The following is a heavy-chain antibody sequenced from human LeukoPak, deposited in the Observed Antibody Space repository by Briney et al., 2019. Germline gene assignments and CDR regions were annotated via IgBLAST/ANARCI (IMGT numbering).Heavy chain of an antibody. CDR3: ARVPGYCSSTSCYPYYMDV. CDR2: IYYSGST. Sequence: SETLSLTCTVSGGSITSHYWSWIRQPPGKGLERIGYIYYSGSTNYNPSLKSRVTISVDTSKNQFSLKLTSVTAADTAVYYCARVPGYCSSTSCYPYYMDVWGKGTTVTVSS. CDR1: GGSITSHY. J-gene: IGHJ6*03. D-gene: IGHD2-2*01. V-gene: IGHV4-59*11.